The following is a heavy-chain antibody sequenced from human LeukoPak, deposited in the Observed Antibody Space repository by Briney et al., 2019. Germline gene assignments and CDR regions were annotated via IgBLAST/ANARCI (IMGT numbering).Heavy chain of an antibody. CDR3: ARADNLFDSSGYYWTV. Sequence: PSETLSLTCTVSGGSINSNSYYWGWIRQPPGKGLEWIANIYYSGSTSYNPSLRSRVTISVDTSKNQFSLRLTSVTAADTAAYYCARADNLFDSSGYYWTVWGQGTLVTVSS. CDR2: IYYSGST. J-gene: IGHJ4*02. V-gene: IGHV4-39*07. CDR1: GGSINSNSYY. D-gene: IGHD3-22*01.